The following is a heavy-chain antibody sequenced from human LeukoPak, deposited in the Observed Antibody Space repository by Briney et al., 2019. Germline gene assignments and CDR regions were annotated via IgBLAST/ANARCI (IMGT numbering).Heavy chain of an antibody. Sequence: SVKVSCKASGGTFSNYASSWVRQAPGQGLEWMGGIIPMFSTANYAQKFQGRVTITTDESTSTAYMELSSLRSEDTAVYYCAREAALGSLVSFDYWGQGTLVSVSS. CDR1: GGTFSNYA. D-gene: IGHD1-26*01. V-gene: IGHV1-69*05. J-gene: IGHJ4*02. CDR2: IIPMFSTA. CDR3: AREAALGSLVSFDY.